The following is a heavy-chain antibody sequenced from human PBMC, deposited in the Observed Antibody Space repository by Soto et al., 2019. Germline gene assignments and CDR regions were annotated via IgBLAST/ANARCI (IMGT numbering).Heavy chain of an antibody. D-gene: IGHD4-17*01. CDR1: GFSFSNAW. Sequence: EVQLVESGGGLVKPGGSLRLSCEGPGFSFSNAWMNWVRQAPGKGLEWVGRIKRKIDGETTDYAAPVKGRFTISRDDSKNTLYLQMNSLKTEDTAVYYCATDQAVTTDYAFDIWGQGTMVTVSS. CDR3: ATDQAVTTDYAFDI. J-gene: IGHJ3*02. V-gene: IGHV3-15*07. CDR2: IKRKIDGETT.